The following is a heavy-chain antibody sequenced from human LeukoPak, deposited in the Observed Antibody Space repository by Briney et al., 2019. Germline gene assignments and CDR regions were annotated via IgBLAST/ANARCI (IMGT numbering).Heavy chain of an antibody. J-gene: IGHJ4*02. CDR2: INPNSGGT. D-gene: IGHD2-2*01. CDR1: GYTFTGYY. CDR3: ARNSGGIVVVPTAAPDY. Sequence: VSVKVPCKASGYTFTGYYVHWVRQAPGLGLEWMGRINPNSGGTNYAQKFQGRVTMTRDTSISTAYMELSRLRSDDTAVYYCARNSGGIVVVPTAAPDYWGQGTLVTVSS. V-gene: IGHV1-2*06.